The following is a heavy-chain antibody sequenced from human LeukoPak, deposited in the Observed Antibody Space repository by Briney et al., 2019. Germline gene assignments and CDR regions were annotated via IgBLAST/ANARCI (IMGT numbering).Heavy chain of an antibody. V-gene: IGHV1-46*01. Sequence: ASVKVSCKASGYTFTSYYMHWVRQAPGQGLEWMGIINPSGGRTSYAQKFQGRVTMTRDTSTSTVYMELSSLRSEDTAVYYCARVVEDYYGSGSYTPHFDYWGQGTLVTVSS. D-gene: IGHD3-10*01. CDR3: ARVVEDYYGSGSYTPHFDY. CDR1: GYTFTSYY. J-gene: IGHJ4*02. CDR2: INPSGGRT.